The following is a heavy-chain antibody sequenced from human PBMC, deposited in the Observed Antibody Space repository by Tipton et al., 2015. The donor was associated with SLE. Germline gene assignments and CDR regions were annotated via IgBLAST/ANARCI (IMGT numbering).Heavy chain of an antibody. Sequence: TLSLTCTVSGGSISSYYWSWIRQPPGKGLEWIGYIYYSGSTNYNPSLKSRVTISVDTSTSQFSLRLSSVTAADTAVYFCARVTGGGFDSSGYPLDYWGPGILVTVSS. J-gene: IGHJ4*02. CDR2: IYYSGST. D-gene: IGHD3-22*01. V-gene: IGHV4-59*01. CDR3: ARVTGGGFDSSGYPLDY. CDR1: GGSISSYY.